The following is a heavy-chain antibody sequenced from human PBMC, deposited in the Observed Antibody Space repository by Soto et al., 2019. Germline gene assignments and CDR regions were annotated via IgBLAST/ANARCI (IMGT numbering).Heavy chain of an antibody. CDR3: ARDLLRFLEWNPYYYYGMDV. CDR1: GFTFSSYS. J-gene: IGHJ6*02. V-gene: IGHV3-21*01. CDR2: ISSSSSYI. D-gene: IGHD3-3*01. Sequence: PGGSLRLSCAASGFTFSSYSMNWVRQAPGKGLEWVASISSSSSYIYYADSVKGRFTISRDNAKNSLYLQMNSRRAEDTAVYYCARDLLRFLEWNPYYYYGMDVWGQGTTVTVSS.